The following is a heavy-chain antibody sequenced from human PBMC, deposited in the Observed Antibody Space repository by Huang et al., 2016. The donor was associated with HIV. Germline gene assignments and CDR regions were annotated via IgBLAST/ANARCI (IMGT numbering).Heavy chain of an antibody. J-gene: IGHJ4*02. Sequence: EVQLVESGGGLVQPGGSLRLSCAASGFTLRGYWMSWVCQAPGKELEWMANKKEDGSEKYYGDSVKGRLTNSRDNAKTSMFLQMKGLRAEDTAVYYCAREGFPWGGDRNGGGFDYWGQGILVTVSS. V-gene: IGHV3-7*01. CDR2: KKEDGSEK. D-gene: IGHD3-16*01. CDR3: AREGFPWGGDRNGGGFDY. CDR1: GFTLRGYW.